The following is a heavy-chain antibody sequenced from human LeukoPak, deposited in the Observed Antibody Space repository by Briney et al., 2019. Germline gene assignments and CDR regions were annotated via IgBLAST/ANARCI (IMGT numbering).Heavy chain of an antibody. Sequence: SVKVSCKASGGTFRRYAVSWVRQAPGQGLEWMGGIIPIFGTANYAQKFQGRVTITADESTSTAYMELSSLRSEDTAVYYCARDRGYYYGSGSKYYFDYWGQGTLVTVSS. CDR1: GGTFRRYA. CDR3: ARDRGYYYGSGSKYYFDY. J-gene: IGHJ4*02. V-gene: IGHV1-69*01. CDR2: IIPIFGTA. D-gene: IGHD3-10*01.